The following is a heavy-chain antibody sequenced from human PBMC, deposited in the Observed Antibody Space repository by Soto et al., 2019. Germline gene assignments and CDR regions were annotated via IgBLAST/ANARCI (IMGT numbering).Heavy chain of an antibody. D-gene: IGHD5-12*01. CDR3: AKGQSYESGLDS. Sequence: EVQLLESGGDLVQPGGSQRLSCAAAGFTFSGFSMYWIRQAPGRGLEWVSAITPGGEITYYSDSVKGRFTISREDSKNTLHLPMDDLRAADTATYYCAKGQSYESGLDSWGQGTLVTVSS. CDR2: ITPGGEIT. CDR1: GFTFSGFS. J-gene: IGHJ4*02. V-gene: IGHV3-23*01.